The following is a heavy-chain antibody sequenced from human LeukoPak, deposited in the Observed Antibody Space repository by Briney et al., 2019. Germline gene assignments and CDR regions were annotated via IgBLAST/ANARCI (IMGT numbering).Heavy chain of an antibody. V-gene: IGHV1-8*01. CDR3: ARARRYSSSSDYYYYMDV. CDR1: GYTFTSYD. CDR2: MNPNSGNT. D-gene: IGHD6-6*01. J-gene: IGHJ6*03. Sequence: ASVTVSCKASGYTFTSYDINWVRQAPGQGLEWMGWMNPNSGNTSYAQKFQGRVTMTRNTSISTAYMELSSLRSEDTAVYYCARARRYSSSSDYYYYMDVWGKGTTVTVSS.